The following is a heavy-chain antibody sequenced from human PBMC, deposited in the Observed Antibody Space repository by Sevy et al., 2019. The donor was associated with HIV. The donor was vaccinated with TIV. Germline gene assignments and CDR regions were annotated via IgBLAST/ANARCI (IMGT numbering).Heavy chain of an antibody. Sequence: GGSLRLSCTASGFSFSNYVMAWVRQAPGKGLEWVSSVSPTSLSTYYAESVKGRFTISRHNSKNTIYLQMNSLGAEDTAIYYCAKLHSRMIPGNGALDYWGRGTLVTVSS. CDR2: VSPTSLST. CDR1: GFSFSNYV. V-gene: IGHV3-23*01. D-gene: IGHD3-16*01. J-gene: IGHJ4*01. CDR3: AKLHSRMIPGNGALDY.